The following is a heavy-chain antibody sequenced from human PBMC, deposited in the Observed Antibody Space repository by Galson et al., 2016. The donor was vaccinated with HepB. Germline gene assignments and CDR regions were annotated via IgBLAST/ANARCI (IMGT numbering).Heavy chain of an antibody. CDR2: IWYDESRK. Sequence: SLRLSCAASGFTFSAYGMHWVRQAPGKGLEWVAVIWYDESRKYYGDFVKGRFTISRDNSRNTVSLRMNSLRAEDTALYYCARDTAGRRIDSWGQGTLVTVSS. V-gene: IGHV3-33*01. D-gene: IGHD6-6*01. J-gene: IGHJ4*02. CDR3: ARDTAGRRIDS. CDR1: GFTFSAYG.